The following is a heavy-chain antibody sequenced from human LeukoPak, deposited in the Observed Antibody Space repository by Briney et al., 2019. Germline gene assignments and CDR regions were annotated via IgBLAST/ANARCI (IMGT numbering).Heavy chain of an antibody. D-gene: IGHD6-6*01. CDR1: GFTFSSYG. CDR2: ISYDGNNK. J-gene: IGHJ6*02. Sequence: GGSLRLSCAASGFTFSSYGMHWVRQAPGKGLEWVAAISYDGNNKYYADSVKGRFTISRDNSKNTLYLQMNSLRAEDTAVYYCARDRLYGMDVWGQGTTVTVSS. CDR3: ARDRLYGMDV. V-gene: IGHV3-30*19.